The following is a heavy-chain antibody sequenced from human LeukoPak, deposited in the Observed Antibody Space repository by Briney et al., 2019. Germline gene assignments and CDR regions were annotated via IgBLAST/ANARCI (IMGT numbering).Heavy chain of an antibody. D-gene: IGHD3-22*01. V-gene: IGHV3-20*04. Sequence: GGSLRLSCAASGFTFDDYGMSWVRQAPGKGLEWVSGINWSGGSTGYADSVEGRFTISRDNAKNSLYLQMNSLRAEDTALYYCARASHYSDSSDYPDYWGQGTLVTVSS. CDR3: ARASHYSDSSDYPDY. CDR2: INWSGGST. J-gene: IGHJ4*02. CDR1: GFTFDDYG.